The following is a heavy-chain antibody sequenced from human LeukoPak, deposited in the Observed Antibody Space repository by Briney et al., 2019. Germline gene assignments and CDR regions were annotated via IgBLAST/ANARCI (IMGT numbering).Heavy chain of an antibody. CDR1: GFTFRNYA. Sequence: GGSLRLSCAASGFTFRNYAMSWVRQAPGKGLEWVSAISGSGGSTYYADSVKGRFTISRDNSKNTLYLQMNSLRAEDTAVYYCAKDQYYDFWSGFYYWGQGTLVTVSS. V-gene: IGHV3-23*01. D-gene: IGHD3-3*01. CDR3: AKDQYYDFWSGFYY. CDR2: ISGSGGST. J-gene: IGHJ4*02.